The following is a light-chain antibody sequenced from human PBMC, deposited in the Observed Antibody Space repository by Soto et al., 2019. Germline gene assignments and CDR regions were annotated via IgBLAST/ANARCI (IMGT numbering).Light chain of an antibody. CDR1: QSVSSN. CDR3: QQYNNWPRT. Sequence: EIVMTQSPATLSVSPGERAIFYCRASQSVSSNLAWYQQQPGQAPRLLIYGASTSATGIPARFSGSGSGTEFTLTISSLQSEDFAVYFCQQYNNWPRTFGXGX. V-gene: IGKV3-15*01. CDR2: GAS. J-gene: IGKJ1*01.